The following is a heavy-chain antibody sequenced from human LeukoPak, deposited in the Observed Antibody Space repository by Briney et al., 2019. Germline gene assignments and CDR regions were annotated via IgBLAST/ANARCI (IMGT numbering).Heavy chain of an antibody. CDR3: ARDRVVAATLYYYGMDV. Sequence: SETLSLTCTVSGGSISSGGYYWSWIRQHPGKGLEWIGYIYYSGSTYYNPSLKSRVTISADTSKNQFSLKLSSVTAADTAVYYCARDRVVAATLYYYGMDVWGKGTTVTVSS. V-gene: IGHV4-31*03. CDR2: IYYSGST. CDR1: GGSISSGGYY. D-gene: IGHD2-15*01. J-gene: IGHJ6*04.